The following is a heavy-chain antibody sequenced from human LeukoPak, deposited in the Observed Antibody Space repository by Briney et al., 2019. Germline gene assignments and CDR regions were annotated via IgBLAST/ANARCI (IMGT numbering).Heavy chain of an antibody. CDR3: ARDEPLGRYLDFESKY. Sequence: ASVKVSCKASGGTFSSYAISWVRQASGQELEWMGGIIPIFGTANYAQKFQGRVTITTDESTSTAYMELSSLRSEDTAVYYCARDEPLGRYLDFESKYWGQGTLVTVSS. V-gene: IGHV1-69*05. CDR1: GGTFSSYA. CDR2: IIPIFGTA. D-gene: IGHD3-9*01. J-gene: IGHJ4*02.